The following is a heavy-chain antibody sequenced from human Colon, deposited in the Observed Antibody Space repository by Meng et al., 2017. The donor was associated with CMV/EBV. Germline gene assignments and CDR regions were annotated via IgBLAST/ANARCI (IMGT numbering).Heavy chain of an antibody. CDR1: GGSISSYY. J-gene: IGHJ4*02. V-gene: IGHV4-59*01. CDR2: IYYSGST. D-gene: IGHD1-14*01. Sequence: GSLRLSCTVSGGSISSYYWSWIRQPPGKGLEWIGYIYYSGSTNYNPSLKSRVTISVDTSKNQFSLKLSSVTAADTAAYYCARDNGGGAGGYDYWGQGTLVTVSS. CDR3: ARDNGGGAGGYDY.